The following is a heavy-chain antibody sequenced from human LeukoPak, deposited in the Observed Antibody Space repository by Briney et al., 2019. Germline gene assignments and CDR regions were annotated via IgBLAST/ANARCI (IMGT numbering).Heavy chain of an antibody. CDR3: AIVVVTAIPSRWFDP. D-gene: IGHD2-21*02. V-gene: IGHV1-18*01. Sequence: GASVKVSCKASGYTFTSYGISWVRQAPGQGLEWMGWISAYNGNTNYAQKLQGRVTMTTDTSTSTAYMELRSLRSDDTAVYYCAIVVVTAIPSRWFDPWGQGTLVTVSS. CDR2: ISAYNGNT. J-gene: IGHJ5*02. CDR1: GYTFTSYG.